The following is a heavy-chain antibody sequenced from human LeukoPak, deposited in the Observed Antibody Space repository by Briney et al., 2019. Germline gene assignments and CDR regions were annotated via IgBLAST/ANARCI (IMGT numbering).Heavy chain of an antibody. CDR3: AKDLVGASDY. CDR2: ISYDGSNK. CDR1: GFTFSSYG. Sequence: GGSLRLSCAASGFTFSSYGMHWVRQAPGKGLEWVAVISYDGSNKYYADSVKGRFTISRDNSKNTLYLQMDSLRAEDTAVYYCAKDLVGASDYWGQGTLVTVSS. V-gene: IGHV3-30*18. J-gene: IGHJ4*02. D-gene: IGHD1-26*01.